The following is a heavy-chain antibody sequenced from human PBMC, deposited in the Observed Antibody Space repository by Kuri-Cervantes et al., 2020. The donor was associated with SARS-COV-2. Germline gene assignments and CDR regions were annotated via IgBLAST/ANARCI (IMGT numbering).Heavy chain of an antibody. Sequence: SVKVSCKASGYTFSDYYMHWVRQAPGQGLEWMGGIIPIFGTANYAQKFQGRVTITADESTSTAYMELSSLRSEDTAVYYCARGLGIAAAFGAWGQGTLVTVSS. J-gene: IGHJ5*02. CDR2: IIPIFGTA. D-gene: IGHD6-13*01. CDR3: ARGLGIAAAFGA. V-gene: IGHV1-69*13. CDR1: GYTFSDYY.